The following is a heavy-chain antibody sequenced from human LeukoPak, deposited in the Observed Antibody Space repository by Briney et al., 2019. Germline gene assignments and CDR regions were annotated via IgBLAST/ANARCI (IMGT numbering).Heavy chain of an antibody. Sequence: SETLSLTCTVSGGSINNYYWSWIRQPPGKGLEWIGYIYYSGSTNYNPSLKSRVTISVDTSKNQFSLKLSSVTAADTAVYYCARDFRDGYTWDYWGQGTLVTVSS. J-gene: IGHJ4*02. D-gene: IGHD5-24*01. CDR3: ARDFRDGYTWDY. CDR2: IYYSGST. V-gene: IGHV4-59*01. CDR1: GGSINNYY.